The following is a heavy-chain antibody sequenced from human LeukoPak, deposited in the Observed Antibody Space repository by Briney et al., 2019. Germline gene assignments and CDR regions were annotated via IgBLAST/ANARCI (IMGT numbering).Heavy chain of an antibody. V-gene: IGHV1-18*01. CDR3: ARDLYRDSLPVSWFDP. Sequence: GSVKVSCKASGYTFTSYGISWVRQAPGQGLEWMGWINDYNGTTNYAQKLQGRVTLTTDTSTSTAYMELRSLRSDDTAVYCCARDLYRDSLPVSWFDPGGQGTRVTVSS. CDR1: GYTFTSYG. D-gene: IGHD4-11*01. CDR2: INDYNGTT. J-gene: IGHJ5*02.